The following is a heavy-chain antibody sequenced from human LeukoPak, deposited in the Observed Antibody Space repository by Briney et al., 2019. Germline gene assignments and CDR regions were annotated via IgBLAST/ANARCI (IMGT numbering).Heavy chain of an antibody. CDR3: AKDDYYDSSGYFYPFDY. CDR1: GFTFSSYA. Sequence: AGGSLRRSCAASGFTFSSYAMSWVRQAPGKGLEWVSAISGSGGSTYYADSVKGRFAISRDNSKNTLYLQMNSLRAEDTAVYYCAKDDYYDSSGYFYPFDYWGQGTLVTVPS. CDR2: ISGSGGST. D-gene: IGHD3-22*01. J-gene: IGHJ4*02. V-gene: IGHV3-23*01.